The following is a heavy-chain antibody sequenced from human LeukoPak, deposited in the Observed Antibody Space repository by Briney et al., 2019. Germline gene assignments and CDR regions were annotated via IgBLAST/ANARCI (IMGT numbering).Heavy chain of an antibody. CDR1: GITLSNYG. V-gene: IGHV3-48*04. J-gene: IGHJ4*02. CDR2: ISSSSSII. CDR3: VRDHTRLGYSSIWHYFDS. D-gene: IGHD6-13*01. Sequence: GGPLRLSCAVSGITLSNYGMSWVRQAPGKGLEWISYISSSSSIIYYADSVKGRFTISRDNAKSSLYLQMNSLTAEDTAVYYCVRDHTRLGYSSIWHYFDSWGQGTLGIVSS.